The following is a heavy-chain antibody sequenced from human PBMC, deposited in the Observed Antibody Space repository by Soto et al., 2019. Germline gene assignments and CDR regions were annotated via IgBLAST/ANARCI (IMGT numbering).Heavy chain of an antibody. CDR2: ISGSGGST. V-gene: IGHV3-23*01. D-gene: IGHD6-6*01. Sequence: GGSLRLSCAASGFTFSSYAMSWVRQAPGKGLEWVSAISGSGGSTYYADSVKGRFTISRDNSKNTLYLQMNSLRAEDTSVYYCASHSSPAQATFDYWGQGTLVTVSS. CDR1: GFTFSSYA. J-gene: IGHJ4*02. CDR3: ASHSSPAQATFDY.